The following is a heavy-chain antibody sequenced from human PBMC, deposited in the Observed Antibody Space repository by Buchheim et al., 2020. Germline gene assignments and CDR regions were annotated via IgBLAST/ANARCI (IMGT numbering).Heavy chain of an antibody. CDR1: GFTFSSYS. J-gene: IGHJ5*02. CDR2: ISSSSSYI. CDR3: ARDGPLGQWLVPDWFDP. Sequence: EVQLVESGGGLVKPGGSLRLSCAASGFTFSSYSMNWVRQAPGKGLEWVSSISSSSSYIYYADSVKGRFTISRDNAKNSLYLQMNSLRDEDTAVYYCARDGPLGQWLVPDWFDPWGQGTL. D-gene: IGHD6-19*01. V-gene: IGHV3-21*01.